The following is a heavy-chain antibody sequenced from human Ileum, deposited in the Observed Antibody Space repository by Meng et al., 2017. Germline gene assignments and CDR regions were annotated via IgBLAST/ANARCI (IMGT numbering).Heavy chain of an antibody. V-gene: IGHV4-61*01. CDR3: ARFYGSGTFEVHDY. D-gene: IGHD3-10*01. CDR2: IHYSGSR. Sequence: QVQLQESGPGLVRPSETLSLICNVSGGSVSSASYYWSWIRQPPGKGLEWIGLIHYSGSRNYNPSLKSRVTMSVDTSKNQVSLRLTSVTAADTAVYYCARFYGSGTFEVHDYWGQGTLVTVSS. J-gene: IGHJ4*02. CDR1: GGSVSSASYY.